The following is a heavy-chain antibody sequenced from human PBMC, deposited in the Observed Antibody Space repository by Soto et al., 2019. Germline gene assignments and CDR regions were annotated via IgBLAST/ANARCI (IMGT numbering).Heavy chain of an antibody. J-gene: IGHJ4*02. CDR1: GGTLSRSA. V-gene: IGHV1-69*01. CDR3: GTGSSWTKVES. CDR2: IIPIFGPA. D-gene: IGHD6-13*01. Sequence: QVQLVQSGAEVKKPGSSVKVSCKASGGTLSRSAISWVRQAPGQGLEWMGGIIPIFGPAIYAQKFRGRVSIIADESTRTAYMEMISLRSEDTAVYYCGTGSSWTKVESWGQGTLVTVSS.